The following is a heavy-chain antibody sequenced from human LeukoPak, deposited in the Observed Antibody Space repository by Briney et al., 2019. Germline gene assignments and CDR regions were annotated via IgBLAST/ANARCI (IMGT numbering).Heavy chain of an antibody. CDR2: INPKSGVT. CDR1: GGTFSSYA. CDR3: ARGRAISMASTLSGY. V-gene: IGHV1-2*02. Sequence: ASVKVSCKASGGTFSSYAISWVRQAPGQGLEWMGWINPKSGVTNYAQKFQGRVTMTRDTSIDTAYMELSSLTSDDAAKFYCARGRAISMASTLSGYWGQGTLVTVSS. J-gene: IGHJ4*02. D-gene: IGHD6-19*01.